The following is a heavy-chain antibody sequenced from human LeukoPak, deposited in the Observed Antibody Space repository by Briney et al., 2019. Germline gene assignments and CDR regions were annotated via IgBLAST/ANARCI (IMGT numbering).Heavy chain of an antibody. CDR2: ISGGGGST. Sequence: GGSLRLSCAASGFTLRSYWMSWVRQAPGKGPEWVSVISGGGGSTFYADSVKGRFTISRDNSKNTLYLQMNSLRAEDTAVYYCAKACYSGYAFDAFDMWGQGTMVSVSS. CDR1: GFTLRSYW. CDR3: AKACYSGYAFDAFDM. J-gene: IGHJ3*02. V-gene: IGHV3-23*01. D-gene: IGHD2-2*02.